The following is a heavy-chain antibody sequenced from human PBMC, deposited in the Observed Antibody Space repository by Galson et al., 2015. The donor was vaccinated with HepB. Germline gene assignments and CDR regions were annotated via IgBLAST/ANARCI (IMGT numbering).Heavy chain of an antibody. V-gene: IGHV3-23*01. CDR3: AREVFGPAAMRFVRGNWFDP. CDR2: ISGSGGIT. CDR1: GLNSSSHA. Sequence: SLRLSCAASGLNSSSHAISWVRQAPGKGLEWVSAISGSGGITYYADSVKGRFTISRDNSKNTLYLQMNSLRAEDTAVYYCAREVFGPAAMRFVRGNWFDPWGQGTPVTVSS. J-gene: IGHJ5*02. D-gene: IGHD2-2*01.